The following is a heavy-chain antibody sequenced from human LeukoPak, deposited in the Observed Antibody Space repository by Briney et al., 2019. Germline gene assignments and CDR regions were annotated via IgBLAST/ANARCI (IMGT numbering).Heavy chain of an antibody. Sequence: PSETLSLTCAVSGYSISSGYYWGWIRQPPGKGLEWIGSIYHSGSTYYNPSLKSRVTISVDTSKNQFSLKLSSVTAADTAVYYCARQQRGDIVVVPAAPTLFDYWGQGTLVTVSS. CDR3: ARQQRGDIVVVPAAPTLFDY. V-gene: IGHV4-38-2*01. CDR1: GYSISSGYY. D-gene: IGHD2-2*01. J-gene: IGHJ4*02. CDR2: IYHSGST.